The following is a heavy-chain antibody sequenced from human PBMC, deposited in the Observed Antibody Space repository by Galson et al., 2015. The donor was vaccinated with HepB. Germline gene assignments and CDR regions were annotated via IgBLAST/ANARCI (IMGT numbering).Heavy chain of an antibody. CDR3: TCGYTYGPFDY. CDR1: AFTFRRYG. D-gene: IGHD5-18*01. Sequence: SLRLSCAASAFTFRRYGVHWARQTPGKGLQWVAFIPYDGGDKYFADSVKGRFTVSRDSSKNTMYLQMNSLRREDTAVYYCTCGYTYGPFDYWGQGTLVTVSS. J-gene: IGHJ4*02. CDR2: IPYDGGDK. V-gene: IGHV3-30*02.